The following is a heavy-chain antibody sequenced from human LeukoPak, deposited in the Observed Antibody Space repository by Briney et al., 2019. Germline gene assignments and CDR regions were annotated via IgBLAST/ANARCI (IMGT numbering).Heavy chain of an antibody. V-gene: IGHV3-23*01. CDR1: GFTFGSYA. D-gene: IGHD3-3*01. Sequence: PGGSLRLSCAASGFTFGSYAMSWVRQAPGKGLEWVSAISGSGGSTYYADSVKGRFTISRDNSKNTLYLQMNSLRAEDTAVYYCAKEYTYYDFWSGYYPFDYWGQGTLVTVSS. J-gene: IGHJ4*02. CDR2: ISGSGGST. CDR3: AKEYTYYDFWSGYYPFDY.